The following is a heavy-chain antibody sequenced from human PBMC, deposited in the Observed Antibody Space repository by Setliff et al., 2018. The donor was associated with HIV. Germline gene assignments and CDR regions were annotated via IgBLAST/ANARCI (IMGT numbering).Heavy chain of an antibody. Sequence: SVKVSCKASGGTFSSYTINWVRQAPGQGLEWMGGIIPIFGTANYAQKFQGRVTITTDESTSTTYMELSSLRSEDTALYYCARTREMVRGVITPAFDYWGLGTLVTVSS. CDR3: ARTREMVRGVITPAFDY. CDR2: IIPIFGTA. V-gene: IGHV1-69*05. J-gene: IGHJ4*02. D-gene: IGHD3-10*01. CDR1: GGTFSSYT.